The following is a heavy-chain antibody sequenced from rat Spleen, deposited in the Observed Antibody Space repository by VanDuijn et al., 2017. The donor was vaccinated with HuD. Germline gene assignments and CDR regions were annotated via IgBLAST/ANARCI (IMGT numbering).Heavy chain of an antibody. Sequence: EVQLVESGGGLVQPGRSLKLSCAASGFTFSDYYMAWVRQAPKKGLEWVASISYDGGSTYYRDSVKGRFTISRDNAKSSLYLQMDSLRSEDTATYYCTTDLAPEEKPLDYWGQGVMVTVSS. CDR1: GFTFSDYY. J-gene: IGHJ2*01. CDR3: TTDLAPEEKPLDY. CDR2: ISYDGGST. V-gene: IGHV5-20*01. D-gene: IGHD1-11*01.